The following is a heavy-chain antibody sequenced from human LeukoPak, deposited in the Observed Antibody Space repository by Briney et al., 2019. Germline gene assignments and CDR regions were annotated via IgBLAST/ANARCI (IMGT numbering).Heavy chain of an antibody. CDR2: INIDGSTT. D-gene: IGHD2-2*02. CDR1: GFTFSNYW. Sequence: GGSLRLSCAASGFTFSNYWMHWVRQAPGKGLVWVARINIDGSTTSYADSVKGRFTMSRDNAKNTLYLQMNSLRAEDTAVYYCARGEGWHCSSTSCYTHWFDPWGQGTQVTVPS. J-gene: IGHJ5*02. CDR3: ARGEGWHCSSTSCYTHWFDP. V-gene: IGHV3-74*01.